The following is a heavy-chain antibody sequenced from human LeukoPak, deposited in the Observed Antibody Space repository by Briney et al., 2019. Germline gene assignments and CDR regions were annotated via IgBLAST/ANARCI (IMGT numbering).Heavy chain of an antibody. V-gene: IGHV3-23*01. Sequence: PGGSLRLSCATSGFTFSNYAVSWVRQAPGKGLEWVSSISGSGGTTYYADSVKGRFTISRDNSKNTLYLQMNSLRAEDTAVYYCAKDPYRASSGLVDYWGQGPLVPVSS. CDR2: ISGSGGTT. CDR3: AKDPYRASSGLVDY. J-gene: IGHJ4*02. CDR1: GFTFSNYA. D-gene: IGHD5-12*01.